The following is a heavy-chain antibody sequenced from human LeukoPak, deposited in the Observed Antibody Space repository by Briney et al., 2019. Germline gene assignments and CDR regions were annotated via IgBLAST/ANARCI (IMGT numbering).Heavy chain of an antibody. CDR3: ARACRMSSSSSDY. CDR2: TWYDGSNK. D-gene: IGHD6-6*01. V-gene: IGHV3-33*01. J-gene: IGHJ4*02. CDR1: GFTFSSYG. Sequence: PGGSLRLSCAASGFTFSSYGMHWVCQAPGKGLEWVAVTWYDGSNKYYADSVKGRFTISRDNSKNTLYLQMNSLRAEDTAVYYCARACRMSSSSSDYWGQGTLVTVSS.